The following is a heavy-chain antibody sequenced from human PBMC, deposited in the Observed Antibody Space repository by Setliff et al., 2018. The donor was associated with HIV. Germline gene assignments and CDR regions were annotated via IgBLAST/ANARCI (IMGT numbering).Heavy chain of an antibody. V-gene: IGHV3-33*03. CDR2: IWFDGSNE. J-gene: IGHJ5*02. CDR3: AKDPFHYYSSEENYFGP. CDR1: GFIFSSYG. D-gene: IGHD3-10*01. Sequence: GESLKISCAASGFIFSSYGMHWVRQAPGKGLEWVAVIWFDGSNEYYGDSVKGRFTISRDTSKNTLTLQMTSLRVADTAIYYCAKDPFHYYSSEENYFGPWGQGTLVTVSS.